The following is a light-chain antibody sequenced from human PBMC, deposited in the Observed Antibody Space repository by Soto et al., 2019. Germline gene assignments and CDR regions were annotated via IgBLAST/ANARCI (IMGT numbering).Light chain of an antibody. CDR2: ENN. CDR1: SSNIGNNY. Sequence: QSVLTQPPSVSAAPGQKVTISCSGSSSNIGNNYVSWYQQLPGTAPKLLICENNQRPSGIPDRFSGSKSGTSATLGITGLQTGDEAEYYCGTWYSSLSVWVFGGGTKLTVL. CDR3: GTWYSSLSVWV. V-gene: IGLV1-51*02. J-gene: IGLJ3*02.